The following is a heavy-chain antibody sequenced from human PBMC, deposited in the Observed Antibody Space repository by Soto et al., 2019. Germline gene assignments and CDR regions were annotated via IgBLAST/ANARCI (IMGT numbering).Heavy chain of an antibody. J-gene: IGHJ6*02. CDR3: APSRGGNYLYYYYGMDV. CDR1: GCSISSSSYY. D-gene: IGHD1-7*01. CDR2: IYYSGST. V-gene: IGHV4-39*01. Sequence: SETLSVNCTVSGCSISSSSYYWGWIRQPPGKGLEWIGSIYYSGSTYYNPSLKSRVTISVDTSKNQFSLKLSSVTAADTAVYYCAPSRGGNYLYYYYGMDVWGQGTTVTVSS.